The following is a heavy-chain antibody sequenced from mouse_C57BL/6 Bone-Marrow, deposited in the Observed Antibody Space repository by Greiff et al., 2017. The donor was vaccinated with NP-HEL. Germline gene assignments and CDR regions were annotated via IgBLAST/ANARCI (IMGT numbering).Heavy chain of an antibody. CDR3: ATYDYGY. D-gene: IGHD2-4*01. CDR2: INPSTGGT. V-gene: IGHV1-42*01. Sequence: VHVKQSGPELVKPGASVKISCKASGYSFTGYYMNWVKQSPEKSLEWIGEINPSTGGTTYNQKFKAKATLTVDKSSSTAYMQLKSLTSEDSAVYYCATYDYGYWGQGTTLTVSS. CDR1: GYSFTGYY. J-gene: IGHJ2*01.